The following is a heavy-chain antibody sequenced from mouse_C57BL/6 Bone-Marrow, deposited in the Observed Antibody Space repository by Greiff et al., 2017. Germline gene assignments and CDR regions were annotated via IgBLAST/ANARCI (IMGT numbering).Heavy chain of an antibody. CDR3: ARYGGLCHWYFDV. V-gene: IGHV1-81*01. Sequence: VQLQQSGAELARPGASVKLSCKASGYTFTSYGISWVKQRTGQGLEWIGEIYPRSGNTYYNEKFKGKATLTADKSSSTAYMELRSLTSEDSAVYVCARYGGLCHWYFDVWGTGTTVTVSS. D-gene: IGHD3-1*01. J-gene: IGHJ1*03. CDR1: GYTFTSYG. CDR2: IYPRSGNT.